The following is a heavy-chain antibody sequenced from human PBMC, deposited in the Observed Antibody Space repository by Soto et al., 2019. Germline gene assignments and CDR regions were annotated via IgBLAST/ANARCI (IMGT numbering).Heavy chain of an antibody. V-gene: IGHV4-38-2*01. CDR2: IYHSGST. CDR1: AYSISSGYY. D-gene: IGHD3-22*01. Sequence: SSETLSLTCAVSAYSISSGYYWGCIRQPPGKGLEWIGSIYHSGSTYYNPSLKSRVTISVDTSKNQFSLKLRSVTAADTAVYYCARMGFYYDSSGYDYWSQGTLVTVSS. CDR3: ARMGFYYDSSGYDY. J-gene: IGHJ4*02.